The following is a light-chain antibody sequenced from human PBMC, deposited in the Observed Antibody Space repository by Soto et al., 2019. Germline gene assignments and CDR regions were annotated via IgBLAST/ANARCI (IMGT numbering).Light chain of an antibody. CDR2: GPS. J-gene: IGKJ5*01. CDR1: QSINSN. V-gene: IGKV3-15*01. CDR3: QQYHNWPPIT. Sequence: EIVMTQSPATLSVSPGERATLSCRASQSINSNLAWYQQKPGQPPRLIIYGPSTRATGIPARFSGSGSGTEFTLTISSLQSEDFAIYYCQQYHNWPPITFG.